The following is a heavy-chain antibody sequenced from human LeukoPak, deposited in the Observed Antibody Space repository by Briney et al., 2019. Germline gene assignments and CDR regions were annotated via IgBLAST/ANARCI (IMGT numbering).Heavy chain of an antibody. Sequence: PGGSLRLSCAASGFTFSSAAMTWVRQAPGKGLEWVSTITGDDDRTYYTNSVQGRFTISRDYSRNTLHLQMNSLRAEDTAIYYCAKGPKRYSGYHPDSWGQGTLVTVSS. CDR2: ITGDDDRT. V-gene: IGHV3-23*01. CDR1: GFTFSSAA. J-gene: IGHJ4*02. D-gene: IGHD3-22*01. CDR3: AKGPKRYSGYHPDS.